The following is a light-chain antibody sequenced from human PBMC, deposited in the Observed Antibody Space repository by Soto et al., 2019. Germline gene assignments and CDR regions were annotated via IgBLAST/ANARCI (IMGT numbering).Light chain of an antibody. CDR3: QQYGSSPIT. CDR2: GAS. CDR1: QSVSSSY. J-gene: IGKJ5*01. V-gene: IGKV3-20*01. Sequence: EIVLTQSPGTLSLSPGERATLSCSASQSVSSSYLAWYQQKPGQAPRLLIHGASSRATGIPGRISGSGSGTDFTLTISRLEPEDFAVYYCQQYGSSPITFGQGTRLEIK.